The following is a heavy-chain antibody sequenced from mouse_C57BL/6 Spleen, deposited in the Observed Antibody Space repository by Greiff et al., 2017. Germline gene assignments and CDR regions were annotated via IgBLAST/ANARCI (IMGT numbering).Heavy chain of an antibody. V-gene: IGHV1-7*01. CDR2: INPSSGYT. Sequence: QVQLKESGAELAKPGASVKLSCKASGYTFTSYWMHWVKQRPGQGLEWIGYINPSSGYTKYNQKFKDKATLTADKSSSTAYMQLSSLTYADSAVYYCARAAQARNYFDYWGQGTTLTVSS. J-gene: IGHJ2*01. CDR1: GYTFTSYW. CDR3: ARAAQARNYFDY. D-gene: IGHD3-2*02.